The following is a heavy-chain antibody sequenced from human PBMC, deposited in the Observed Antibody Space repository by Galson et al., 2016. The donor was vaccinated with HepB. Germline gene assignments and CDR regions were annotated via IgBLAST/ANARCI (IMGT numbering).Heavy chain of an antibody. CDR1: GYTFIHYD. D-gene: IGHD4/OR15-4a*01. CDR2: MNPGKGTT. CDR3: ARGGGALTIAASAGLSH. J-gene: IGHJ4*02. V-gene: IGHV1-3*01. Sequence: SVKVSCKASGYTFIHYDVYWVRQAPGQRLEWMGWMNPGKGTTRTAPRFQDRVTITSDTSASTVYGKLSSLRSEDTAVYYCARGGGALTIAASAGLSHGGQGTLVPVSS.